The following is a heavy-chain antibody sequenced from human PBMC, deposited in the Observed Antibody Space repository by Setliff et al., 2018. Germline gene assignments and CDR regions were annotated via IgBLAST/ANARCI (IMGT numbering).Heavy chain of an antibody. CDR3: ARDRFYNSWSGTSITAPHDAFDI. CDR2: MHPSGVGT. J-gene: IGHJ3*02. CDR1: GYSFPTDY. V-gene: IGHV1-46*03. D-gene: IGHD3-3*01. Sequence: ASVKVSCKASGYSFPTDYIHWVRQAPGQELEWMGIMHPSGVGTSGPQKFQGRVTMTRDTSTSTVYMEVSSLRSEDTAVYFCARDRFYNSWSGTSITAPHDAFDIWGQGTTVTVSS.